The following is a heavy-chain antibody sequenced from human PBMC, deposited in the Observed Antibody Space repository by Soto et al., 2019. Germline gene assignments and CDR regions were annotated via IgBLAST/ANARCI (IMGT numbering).Heavy chain of an antibody. D-gene: IGHD2-15*01. CDR3: ARDLPTDRYCSGGSCYPFDY. J-gene: IGHJ4*02. CDR1: GFTFCSYG. CDR2: IWYDGSNK. V-gene: IGHV3-33*01. Sequence: PGGSLRLSCAASGFTFCSYGMHWVRQALGKGLEWVAVIWYDGSNKYYADSVKGRFTISRDNSKNTLYLQMNSLRAEDTAVYYCARDLPTDRYCSGGSCYPFDYWGQGTLVTVSS.